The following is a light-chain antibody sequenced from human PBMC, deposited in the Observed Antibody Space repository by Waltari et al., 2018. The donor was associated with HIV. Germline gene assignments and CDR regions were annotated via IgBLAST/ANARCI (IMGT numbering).Light chain of an antibody. CDR1: QTITDW. CDR3: QQYNSYPT. J-gene: IGKJ2*01. V-gene: IGKV1-5*03. Sequence: DIQMTQSPSTLSASVGDRVIITCRASQTITDWLAWYQKKPGKAPKLLIYQASTLESGVPSRFSGSGSGTEFILTISSLQPDDFATYYCQQYNSYPTFGHGTKLEIK. CDR2: QAS.